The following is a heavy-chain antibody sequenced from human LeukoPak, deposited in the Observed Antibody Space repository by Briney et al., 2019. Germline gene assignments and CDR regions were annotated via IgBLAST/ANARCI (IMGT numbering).Heavy chain of an antibody. D-gene: IGHD6-19*01. V-gene: IGHV4-39*01. J-gene: IGHJ4*02. CDR3: TTTTRGWYGVGDY. CDR2: FYYSGST. CDR1: GGSISSSLYY. Sequence: RASETLSLTCTVFGGSISSSLYYWGWIRQAPGKGLEWIGSFYYSGSTYYNASLKSRVTISVDTSKSQFSLKLNSVTATDTAVYYCTTTTRGWYGVGDYWGQGTLVTVSS.